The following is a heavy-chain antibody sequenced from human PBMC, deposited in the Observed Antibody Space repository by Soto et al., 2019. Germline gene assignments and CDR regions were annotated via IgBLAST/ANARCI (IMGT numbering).Heavy chain of an antibody. CDR2: IYYSGST. V-gene: IGHV4-59*01. D-gene: IGHD3-3*01. J-gene: IGHJ6*02. CDR1: VGSISSSY. CDR3: ARDSGYYDFWSGYGPSHYYYYYGMDV. Sequence: SETLSLTCTVSVGSISSSYLIWIRQPPGKGLEWIGCIYYSGSTNYNPSLKSRVTISVDTSKNQFSLKLSSVTAADTAVYYCARDSGYYDFWSGYGPSHYYYYYGMDVWGQGTTVTVSS.